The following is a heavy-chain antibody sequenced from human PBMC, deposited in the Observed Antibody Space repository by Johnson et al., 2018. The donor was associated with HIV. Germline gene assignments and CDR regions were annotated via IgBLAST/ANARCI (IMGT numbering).Heavy chain of an antibody. Sequence: VQVVESGGGLVQPGGSLRLSCAASGFTFSSFAMSWVRQAPGKGLEWVSGISSIGGSTYYADSVKGRVTISRDNSKNTLYLQMSSLRTEDTAVYFCARDSDVLPGYTGPEDAFDIWGQGTMVTVSS. V-gene: IGHV3-23*04. CDR1: GFTFSSFA. CDR3: ARDSDVLPGYTGPEDAFDI. D-gene: IGHD3-9*01. J-gene: IGHJ3*02. CDR2: ISSIGGST.